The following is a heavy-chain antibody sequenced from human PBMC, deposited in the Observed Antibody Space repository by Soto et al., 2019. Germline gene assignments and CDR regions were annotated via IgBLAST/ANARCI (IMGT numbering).Heavy chain of an antibody. D-gene: IGHD1-7*01. V-gene: IGHV2-70*01. Sequence: GSGPTLVNPKQTLILSCAFSGFSLSRKAMSVSWIRQPPGKALEFLALIDCEEEKFYSPSLRTRLTASKDTSKRQVVLTVTKLYPVDTATYFCTRSTNWNYEYSFDYWGQGTLVTVSS. CDR1: GFSLSRKAMS. CDR2: IDCEEEK. J-gene: IGHJ4*02. CDR3: TRSTNWNYEYSFDY.